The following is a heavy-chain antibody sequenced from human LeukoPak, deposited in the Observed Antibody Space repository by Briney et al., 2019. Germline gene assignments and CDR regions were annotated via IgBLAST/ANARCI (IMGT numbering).Heavy chain of an antibody. CDR1: GGSISSYY. Sequence: SETLSLTCTVSGGSISSYYWSWIRQPPGKGLEWIGYMSNSGSTNYNPSLKSRVTVLVDTSKNQFSLKLSSVTAADTAVYYCARAPLGQDRFLEWLFFDYWGQGTLVTVSS. J-gene: IGHJ4*02. CDR3: ARAPLGQDRFLEWLFFDY. D-gene: IGHD3-3*01. V-gene: IGHV4-59*01. CDR2: MSNSGST.